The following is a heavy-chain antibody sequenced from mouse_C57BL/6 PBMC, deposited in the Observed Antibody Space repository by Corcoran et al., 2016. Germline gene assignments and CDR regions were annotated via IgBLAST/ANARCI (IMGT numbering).Heavy chain of an antibody. CDR2: FYPGSGSI. V-gene: IGHV1-62-2*01. Sequence: QVQLQQSGAELVKPGASVKLSCKASGYTFTEYTIHWVKQRSGQGLEWIGWFYPGSGSIKYNEKFKDKATLTADKSSSTVYMELSRLTSEDSAVYFCARQGGFHYYGSSYEGMDYWGQGTSVTVSS. D-gene: IGHD1-1*01. J-gene: IGHJ4*01. CDR1: GYTFTEYT. CDR3: ARQGGFHYYGSSYEGMDY.